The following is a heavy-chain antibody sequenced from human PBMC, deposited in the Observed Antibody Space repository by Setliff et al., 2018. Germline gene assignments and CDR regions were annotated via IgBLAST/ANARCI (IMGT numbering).Heavy chain of an antibody. V-gene: IGHV4-4*03. CDR2: IYHDGNT. Sequence: PETLSLTCAVSGVSVNSLTWWSWVRQSPGKGLEWIGHIYHDGNTKSYPSVHFNQSLKSRVTMSVDKSKNHFSLELTSVTAADTAVYYCARGGGGYHAASWGQGILVTVSS. CDR3: ARGGGGYHAAS. D-gene: IGHD2-2*01. CDR1: GVSVNSLTW. J-gene: IGHJ5*02.